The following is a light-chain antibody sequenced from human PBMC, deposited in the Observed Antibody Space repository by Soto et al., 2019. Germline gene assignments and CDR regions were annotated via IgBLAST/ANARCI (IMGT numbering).Light chain of an antibody. Sequence: DIQMTQSPSTLSASVGDRVTITCRASQSISSWLAWYQQKPGKAPKLLIYDASSLESGVPSRFSGSGSGTEFTLTISSLQSEDVAVYWCQQYNNWPLTFGPGTRLEIK. CDR2: DAS. CDR1: QSISSW. V-gene: IGKV1-5*01. J-gene: IGKJ5*01. CDR3: QQYNNWPLT.